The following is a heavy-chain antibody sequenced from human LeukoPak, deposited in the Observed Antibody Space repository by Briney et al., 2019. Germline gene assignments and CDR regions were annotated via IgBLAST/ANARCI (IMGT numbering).Heavy chain of an antibody. D-gene: IGHD2-2*01. Sequence: PGRSLRLSCAASGFTFSSYSMNWVRQAPGKGLEWVSSISSSSSYIYYADSVKGRFTISRDNAKNSLYLQMNSLRAEDTAVYYCARESYCSSTSCYPLGGDYNGMNVGAKGPRSPSP. V-gene: IGHV3-21*01. J-gene: IGHJ6*02. CDR1: GFTFSSYS. CDR3: ARESYCSSTSCYPLGGDYNGMNV. CDR2: ISSSSSYI.